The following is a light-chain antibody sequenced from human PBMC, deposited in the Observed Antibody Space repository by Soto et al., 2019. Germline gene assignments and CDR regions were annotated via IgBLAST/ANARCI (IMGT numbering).Light chain of an antibody. CDR3: CAYTARTTLSWV. V-gene: IGLV2-14*03. J-gene: IGLJ3*02. CDR2: DVD. Sequence: QSVLTQPTSVSGSPGQSITISCTGVSSDIGGYNHVSWYQQYPGNVPRLIIYDVDNRPLGISNRFSGSQSGNTASLSISGLQAEDEADYYCCAYTARTTLSWVFGGGTKVTVL. CDR1: SSDIGGYNH.